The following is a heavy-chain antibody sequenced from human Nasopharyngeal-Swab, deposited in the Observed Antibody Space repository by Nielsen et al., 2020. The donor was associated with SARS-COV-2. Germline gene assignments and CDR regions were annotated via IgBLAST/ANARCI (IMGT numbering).Heavy chain of an antibody. Sequence: GESLKISCAASGFTFDDYAMHWVRQAPGKGLEWVSLISGDGGSTYYADSVKSRFTISRDNSKNSLYLQMNSLRTEDIALYYCAKGSYSSSWYFGRGGHYYGMDVWGQGTTVTVSS. CDR2: ISGDGGST. D-gene: IGHD6-13*01. CDR3: AKGSYSSSWYFGRGGHYYGMDV. V-gene: IGHV3-43*02. J-gene: IGHJ6*02. CDR1: GFTFDDYA.